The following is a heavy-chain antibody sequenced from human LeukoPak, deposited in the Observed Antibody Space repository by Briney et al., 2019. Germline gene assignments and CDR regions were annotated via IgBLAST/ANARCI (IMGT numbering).Heavy chain of an antibody. D-gene: IGHD4-23*01. CDR1: GFTFSIYG. V-gene: IGHV3-30*02. Sequence: GGSLRLSCAASGFTFSIYGMHWVRQAPGKGLEWVAFIRYDGSNKYYADSVKGRFTISRDNSKNTLHLQMNSLRAEDTAVYYCAKPFIIAVVTPFDYWGQGTLVTVSS. J-gene: IGHJ4*02. CDR2: IRYDGSNK. CDR3: AKPFIIAVVTPFDY.